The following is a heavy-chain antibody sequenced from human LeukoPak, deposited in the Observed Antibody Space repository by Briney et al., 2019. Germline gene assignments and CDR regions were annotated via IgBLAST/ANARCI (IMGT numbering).Heavy chain of an antibody. V-gene: IGHV4-4*02. CDR2: IYHSGST. D-gene: IGHD5-18*01. CDR3: ARVVDTAPYYFDY. J-gene: IGHJ4*02. Sequence: SGTLSLTCDVSGDSITSPNWWSWVRQPPGKGLQWIGEIYHSGSTSYNPSLKSRVTIAVDKSRNQFSLKLTSVIAADTAVYYCARVVDTAPYYFDYWGQGTLVTVSS. CDR1: GDSITSPNW.